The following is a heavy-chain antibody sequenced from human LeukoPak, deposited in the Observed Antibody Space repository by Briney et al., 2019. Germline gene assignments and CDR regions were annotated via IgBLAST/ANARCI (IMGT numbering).Heavy chain of an antibody. Sequence: QPGGSLRLSCVAAGFTFSSYSMNWVRQAPGKGLEWVSYISSSSSTIYYADPVKGRFTISRDNAQTSLYLQMNSLRAEDTAVYYCARASDPWLQLTWGQGTLVTVSS. V-gene: IGHV3-48*04. D-gene: IGHD5-24*01. CDR2: ISSSSSTI. CDR1: GFTFSSYS. CDR3: ARASDPWLQLT. J-gene: IGHJ5*02.